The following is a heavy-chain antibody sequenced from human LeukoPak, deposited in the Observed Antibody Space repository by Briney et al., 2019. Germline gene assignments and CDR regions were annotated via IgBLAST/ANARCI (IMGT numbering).Heavy chain of an antibody. J-gene: IGHJ4*02. CDR3: ARDHGGYDSGDY. Sequence: GASVKVSCKASVGTFSSYAISWVRQAPGPGREWMGGIIPIFGTANYAQKFQGRVTITADESTSTAYMELSSLRSEDTAVYYCARDHGGYDSGDYWGQGTLVTVSS. CDR2: IIPIFGTA. V-gene: IGHV1-69*13. CDR1: VGTFSSYA. D-gene: IGHD5-12*01.